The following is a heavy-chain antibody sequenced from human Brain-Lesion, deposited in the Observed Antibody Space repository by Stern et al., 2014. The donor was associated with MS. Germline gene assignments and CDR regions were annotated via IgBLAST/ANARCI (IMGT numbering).Heavy chain of an antibody. Sequence: VQLVESGPGLVKPSQTLSLSCTVSGGSISSGGYYWSWIRQPAGKGLEWIGRIFNSGSTSYNPSLKGRVTISIDPPKNQFSLRLNSMTAADTAVYYCARGRVVPGFQYYATDVWGQGTTVIVSS. D-gene: IGHD2-2*01. CDR3: ARGRVVPGFQYYATDV. V-gene: IGHV4-61*02. CDR1: GGSISSGGYY. J-gene: IGHJ6*02. CDR2: IFNSGST.